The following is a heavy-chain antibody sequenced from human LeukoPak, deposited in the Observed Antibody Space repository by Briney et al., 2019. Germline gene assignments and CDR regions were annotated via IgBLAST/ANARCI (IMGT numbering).Heavy chain of an antibody. CDR3: ARVGDGYNLDAFDI. CDR1: GFSLSASEMC. D-gene: IGHD5-24*01. Sequence: SGPALVKPTQTLTLTCTFSGFSLSASEMCVSWIRQPPGKGLEWIGYIYYSGSTNYNPSLKSRVTISVDTSKNQFSLKLSSVTAADTAVYYCARVGDGYNLDAFDIWGQGTMVTVSS. J-gene: IGHJ3*02. CDR2: IYYSGST. V-gene: IGHV4-61*08.